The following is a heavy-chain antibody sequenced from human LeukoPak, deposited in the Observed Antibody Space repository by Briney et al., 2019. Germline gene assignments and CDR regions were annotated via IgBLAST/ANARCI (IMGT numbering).Heavy chain of an antibody. CDR1: GYTFTSYG. D-gene: IGHD3-9*01. CDR3: AKDDYDILTGYSLGIDY. J-gene: IGHJ4*02. Sequence: GASVKVSCKASGYTFTSYGISWVRQAPGQGPEWMGWISAYNGNTNYAQKLQGRVTMTTDTSTSTAYMELRSLRSDDTAVYYCAKDDYDILTGYSLGIDYWGQGTLVTVSS. V-gene: IGHV1-18*01. CDR2: ISAYNGNT.